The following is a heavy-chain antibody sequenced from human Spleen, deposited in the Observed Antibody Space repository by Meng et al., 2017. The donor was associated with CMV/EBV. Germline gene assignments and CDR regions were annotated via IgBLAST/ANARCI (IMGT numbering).Heavy chain of an antibody. V-gene: IGHV4-61*01. Sequence: GFVRGASSSWRWIRHAPGKDMEWLVYISTTGRTHYSPSLERRVSMSVDTSNNRFSLRVRSLTTADTAVYYCSRSYDFWSGRPGWFDPWGQGTLVTVSS. CDR3: SRSYDFWSGRPGWFDP. D-gene: IGHD3-3*01. CDR1: GFVRGASSS. CDR2: ISTTGRT. J-gene: IGHJ5*02.